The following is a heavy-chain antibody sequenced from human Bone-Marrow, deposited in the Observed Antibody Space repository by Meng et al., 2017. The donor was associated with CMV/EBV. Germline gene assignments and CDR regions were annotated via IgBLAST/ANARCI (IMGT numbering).Heavy chain of an antibody. Sequence: SETLSLTCTVSGGSISSSSYYWGWIRQPPGKGLEWIGSIYYSGSTYYNPSLKSRVTISVDTSKNQFSLKLSSVTAADTAVYYRARRIATYFDYWGQGTLVTVSS. CDR2: IYYSGST. V-gene: IGHV4-39*01. CDR3: ARRIATYFDY. D-gene: IGHD1-26*01. J-gene: IGHJ4*02. CDR1: GGSISSSSYY.